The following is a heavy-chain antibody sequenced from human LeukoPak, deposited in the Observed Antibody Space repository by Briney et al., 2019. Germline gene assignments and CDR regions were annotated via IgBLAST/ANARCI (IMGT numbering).Heavy chain of an antibody. V-gene: IGHV3-23*01. CDR3: AKGRVGRYCSGNSCYALTDIDY. Sequence: GGSLRLSCATSGFTFSSYAMTWVRQVPGKGLEWVSAISDSGGSTYYADSVKGRFTISRDNSKNTLYLQMNSLRGEDTAVYYCAKGRVGRYCSGNSCYALTDIDYWGQGTLVTVSS. CDR1: GFTFSSYA. CDR2: ISDSGGST. J-gene: IGHJ4*02. D-gene: IGHD2-2*01.